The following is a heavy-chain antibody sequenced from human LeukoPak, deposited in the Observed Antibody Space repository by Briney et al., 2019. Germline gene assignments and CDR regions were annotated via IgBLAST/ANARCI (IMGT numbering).Heavy chain of an antibody. Sequence: SETLSLTCTVSGGSISSFYWSWIRQPPGKGLEWIGYIYYSGSTNYNPSLKSRVTISVDTSKNQFSLKLSSVTAADTAVYYCARGESFESRDDSSGYYAYWGQGTLVTVSS. D-gene: IGHD3-22*01. CDR1: GGSISSFY. CDR2: IYYSGST. J-gene: IGHJ4*02. CDR3: ARGESFESRDDSSGYYAY. V-gene: IGHV4-59*01.